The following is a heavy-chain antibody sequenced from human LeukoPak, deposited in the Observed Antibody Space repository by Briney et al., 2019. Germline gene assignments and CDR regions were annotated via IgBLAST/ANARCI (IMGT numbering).Heavy chain of an antibody. CDR3: ARGSYDYVWGSYDAFDI. J-gene: IGHJ3*02. Sequence: PGGSLRLSCAASGFTVSSNYMSWVRQAPGKGLEWVSVIYSGGSTYYADSVKGRFTISRDNSKNTLYLQMNSLRAEDTAVYYCARGSYDYVWGSYDAFDIWGQGTMVTVSS. CDR1: GFTVSSNY. V-gene: IGHV3-66*01. CDR2: IYSGGST. D-gene: IGHD3-16*01.